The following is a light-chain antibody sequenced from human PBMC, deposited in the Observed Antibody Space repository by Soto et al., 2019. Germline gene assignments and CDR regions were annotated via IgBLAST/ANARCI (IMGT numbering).Light chain of an antibody. V-gene: IGLV1-44*01. CDR3: AGWDDSLNGLV. CDR2: NNN. CDR1: SSNIGSNT. Sequence: QAVVTQPPSASGTPGQRVTIPCSGSSSNIGSNTVNWYQQLPGTAPKLLNYNNNQRPSGVPDRFSGSNSGTSASLAISGLQSVDEADYYCAGWDDSLNGLVFGTGTKLTVL. J-gene: IGLJ1*01.